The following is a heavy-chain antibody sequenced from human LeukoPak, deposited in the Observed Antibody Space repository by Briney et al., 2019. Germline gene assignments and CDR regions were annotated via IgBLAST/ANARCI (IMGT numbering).Heavy chain of an antibody. V-gene: IGHV4-59*08. CDR2: IYYSGST. CDR3: ARGLGSGWYGMDV. D-gene: IGHD6-19*01. J-gene: IGHJ6*02. CDR1: GGSISGYY. Sequence: PSETLSLTCTVSGGSISGYYWSWIRQPPGKGLEYIGYIYYSGSTNYNPSLKSRVTISVDTSKSQFSLQMRSVTAADTAVYYCARGLGSGWYGMDVWGQGTTVTVSS.